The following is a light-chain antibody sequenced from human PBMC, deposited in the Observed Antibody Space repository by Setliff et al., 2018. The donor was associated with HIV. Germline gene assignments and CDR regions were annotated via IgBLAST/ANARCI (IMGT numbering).Light chain of an antibody. J-gene: IGLJ1*01. V-gene: IGLV3-21*04. CDR2: YDS. CDR3: QVWDSSSDHYV. Sequence: SYELTQPPSVSVAPGKTARITCGGNNIGSKSVHWYQQKPGRAPVLVIYYDSDRPSGIPERFSGSNSGNTATLTISWVEAGDEADYYCQVWDSSSDHYVFGTGTKVTVL. CDR1: NIGSKS.